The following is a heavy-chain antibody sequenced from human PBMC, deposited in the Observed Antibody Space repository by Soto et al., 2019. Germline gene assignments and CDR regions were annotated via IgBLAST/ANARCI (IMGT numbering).Heavy chain of an antibody. V-gene: IGHV3-23*01. CDR1: GFTFSSYA. Sequence: GGSLRLSCAASGFTFSSYAMSWVRQAPGKGLEWVSAISGSGGSTYYADSVKGRFTISRDNSKNTLYLQMNSLRAEDTAVYYCAKARPLYDSSGYYYRQGYYYGMDVWGQGTTVTVSS. J-gene: IGHJ6*02. D-gene: IGHD3-22*01. CDR2: ISGSGGST. CDR3: AKARPLYDSSGYYYRQGYYYGMDV.